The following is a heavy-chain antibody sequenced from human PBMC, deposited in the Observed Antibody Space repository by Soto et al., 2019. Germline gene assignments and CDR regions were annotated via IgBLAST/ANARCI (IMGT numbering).Heavy chain of an antibody. Sequence: KSDGYRFSRDCMSRWRPAPGQGLEWMGIINPSGDSTSYAQKFQGRVTMTRDTSTSTVYMELSSLRSEDMAVYKSAKAISAPIVGAAYWGQRTSVIVSS. CDR1: GYRFSRDC. V-gene: IGHV1-46*01. CDR3: AKAISAPIVGAAY. CDR2: INPSGDST. J-gene: IGHJ4*02. D-gene: IGHD1-26*01.